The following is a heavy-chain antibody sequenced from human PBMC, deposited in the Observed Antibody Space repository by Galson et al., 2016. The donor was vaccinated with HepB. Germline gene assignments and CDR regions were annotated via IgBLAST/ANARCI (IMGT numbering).Heavy chain of an antibody. J-gene: IGHJ3*02. CDR2: IYSSGST. CDR3: ARTIVSAARGAFDI. CDR1: GDSISSYY. Sequence: SETLSLTCTVSGDSISSYYWSWIRQPAGKGLEWIGRIYSSGSTNYNPSLKSRVTMPVDTSKNQFSLKLSSVTGADTAVYYCARTIVSAARGAFDIWGQGTMLTVSS. D-gene: IGHD2-2*01. V-gene: IGHV4-4*07.